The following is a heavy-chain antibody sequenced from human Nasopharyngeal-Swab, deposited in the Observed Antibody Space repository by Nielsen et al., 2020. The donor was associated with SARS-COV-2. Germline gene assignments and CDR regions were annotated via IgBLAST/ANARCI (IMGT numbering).Heavy chain of an antibody. V-gene: IGHV3-11*04. CDR1: GFTFSDYY. CDR3: ARYGGIQILTGYFDY. J-gene: IGHJ4*02. CDR2: ISSSGSTI. D-gene: IGHD3-9*01. Sequence: GESLKISCAASGFTFSDYYMSWIRQAPGKGLEWVSCISSSGSTIYYADSVKGRFTISRDNAKNSLYLQMNSLRAEDTAVYYCARYGGIQILTGYFDYWGPGTLVTVSS.